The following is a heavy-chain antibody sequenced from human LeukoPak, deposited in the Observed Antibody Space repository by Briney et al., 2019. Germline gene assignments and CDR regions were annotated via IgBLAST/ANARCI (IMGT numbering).Heavy chain of an antibody. V-gene: IGHV3-30*04. J-gene: IGHJ3*02. CDR1: GLTFSSYA. CDR2: ISYDGSNK. D-gene: IGHD4-11*01. CDR3: ARRDDYTNYGFDI. Sequence: PGGSLRLSCAASGLTFSSYAMSWVRQAPGKGLEWEAVISYDGSNKYYADSVKGRFTTSRDNSKNTLYLQMDSLRAEDTAVYYCARRDDYTNYGFDIWGQGTMVTVSS.